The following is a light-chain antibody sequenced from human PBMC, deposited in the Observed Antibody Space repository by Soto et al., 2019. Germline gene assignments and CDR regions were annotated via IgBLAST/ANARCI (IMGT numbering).Light chain of an antibody. CDR3: CSYATPRQ. J-gene: IGLJ2*01. V-gene: IGLV2-23*02. CDR2: EVS. Sequence: SXXQQHXXXAXXXXXYEVSERPSGVXTXFSGSKSGNMASLTISGLQAEDEAEYYCCSYATPRQFGGGTKLTVL.